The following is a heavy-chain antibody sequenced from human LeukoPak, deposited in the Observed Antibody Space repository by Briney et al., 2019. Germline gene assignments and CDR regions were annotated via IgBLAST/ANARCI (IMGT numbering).Heavy chain of an antibody. CDR1: GGSVTTYH. V-gene: IGHV4-59*02. Sequence: SETLSLTCTVSGGSVTTYHWSWIRHPPGKGLEWIVYIYYSGSINYNPSLNSRVTISLDTSKSEFSLKLRSVTAADTAVYYCARYPGASGDSYYFDYWGQGTRVTVSS. D-gene: IGHD4-17*01. CDR2: IYYSGSI. CDR3: ARYPGASGDSYYFDY. J-gene: IGHJ4*02.